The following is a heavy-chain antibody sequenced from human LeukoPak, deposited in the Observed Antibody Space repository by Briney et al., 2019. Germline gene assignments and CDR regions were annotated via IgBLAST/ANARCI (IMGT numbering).Heavy chain of an antibody. CDR1: GYTFTSYG. V-gene: IGHV1-18*01. CDR2: ISAYNGNT. D-gene: IGHD4-17*01. J-gene: IGHJ6*02. CDR3: AREPPPTMTTVTSDNYYGMDV. Sequence: GASVKVSCKASGYTFTSYGISWVRQAPGQGLEWMGWISAYNGNTNYAQKLQGRVTMTTDTSTSTAYMELSSLRSEDTAVYYCAREPPPTMTTVTSDNYYGMDVWGQGTTVTVSS.